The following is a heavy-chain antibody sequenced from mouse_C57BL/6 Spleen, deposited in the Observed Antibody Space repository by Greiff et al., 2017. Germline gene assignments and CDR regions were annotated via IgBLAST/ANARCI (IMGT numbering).Heavy chain of an antibody. D-gene: IGHD1-1*01. CDR3: ARDATTGSSFDY. Sequence: QVQLQQSGAELVRPGTSVKVSCKASGYAFTNYLIEWVKQRPGQGLEWIGVINPGSGGTNYNEKFKGKATLTVDKSSSTAYMQLSSLTSEDSAVYFCARDATTGSSFDYWGQGTTLTVSS. J-gene: IGHJ2*01. CDR2: INPGSGGT. CDR1: GYAFTNYL. V-gene: IGHV1-54*01.